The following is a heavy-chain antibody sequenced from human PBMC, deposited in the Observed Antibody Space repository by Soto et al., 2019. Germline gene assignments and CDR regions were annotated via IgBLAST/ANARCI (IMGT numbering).Heavy chain of an antibody. J-gene: IGHJ4*02. D-gene: IGHD2-2*01. V-gene: IGHV6-1*01. CDR1: GYSVSSNSAS. CDR2: TYYGSKWYN. CDR3: ARVSENQRIEVVPAATGTFDY. Sequence: SQTLSLTCAISGYSVSSNSASWYWTRQSPSRGLEWLGRTYYGSKWYNDYAVSVKSRITINPDTSKNQFSMQLNSVTPEDTAVYYCARVSENQRIEVVPAATGTFDYWGQGTLVTVSS.